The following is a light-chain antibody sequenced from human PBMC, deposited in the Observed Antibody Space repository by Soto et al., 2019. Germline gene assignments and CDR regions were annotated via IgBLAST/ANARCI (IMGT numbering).Light chain of an antibody. CDR1: QSIRHY. J-gene: IGKJ1*01. Sequence: DIQMTQSPPTLSASVGDRVTITCRASQSIRHYLAWYQQMPGKAPKLLIYGASTLQSGVPSRFRGSGSGTEFTLTISSLQPEDFATYFCQNHNSYSQTFGQGTKVEIK. CDR2: GAS. CDR3: QNHNSYSQT. V-gene: IGKV1-5*01.